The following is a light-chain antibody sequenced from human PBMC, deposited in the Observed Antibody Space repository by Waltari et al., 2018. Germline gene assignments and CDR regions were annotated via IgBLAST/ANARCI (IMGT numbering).Light chain of an antibody. CDR1: QSVSSSY. J-gene: IGKJ4*01. CDR2: GSS. V-gene: IGKV3-20*01. CDR3: QQYGSSPLT. Sequence: EIVLTQSPGTLSLSPGERATLSCRASQSVSSSYLAWYQQKPGQAPSLLIYGSSSMATGIPDRFRGSGSGTDFTLTISRLEPYDFAVYYCQQYGSSPLTFGGGTKVEIK.